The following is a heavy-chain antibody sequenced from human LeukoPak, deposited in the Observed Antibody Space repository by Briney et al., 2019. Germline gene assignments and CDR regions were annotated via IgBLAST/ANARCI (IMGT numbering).Heavy chain of an antibody. CDR3: ARDKLERRPYYYGMDV. CDR2: ISAYNGNT. D-gene: IGHD1-1*01. Sequence: GASVKVSCKASGYTSTSYGISWVRQAPGQGLEWMGWISAYNGNTNYAQKLQGRVTMTTDTSTSTAYMEPRSLRSDDTAVYYCARDKLERRPYYYGMDVWGKGTTVTVSS. J-gene: IGHJ6*04. CDR1: GYTSTSYG. V-gene: IGHV1-18*04.